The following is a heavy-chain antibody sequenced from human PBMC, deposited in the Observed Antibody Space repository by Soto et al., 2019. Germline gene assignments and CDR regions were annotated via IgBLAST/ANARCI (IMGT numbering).Heavy chain of an antibody. V-gene: IGHV3-33*01. J-gene: IGHJ6*02. CDR2: IWYDGSNK. CDR3: ARDTVVIPRDPYYYYGMDV. D-gene: IGHD3-22*01. CDR1: GFTFSSYG. Sequence: GGSLRLSCAASGFTFSSYGMHWVRQAPGKGLEWVAVIWYDGSNKYYADSVKGRFTISRDNSKNTLYLQMNSLRAEDTAVYYCARDTVVIPRDPYYYYGMDVWGQGTTVTVSS.